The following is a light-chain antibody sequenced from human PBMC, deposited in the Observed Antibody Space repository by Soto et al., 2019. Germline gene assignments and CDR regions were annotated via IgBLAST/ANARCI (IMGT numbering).Light chain of an antibody. J-gene: IGLJ3*02. CDR1: SSDVGGYKY. CDR3: SSYTTSRTYWV. Sequence: QSALTQPASVSGSPGQSITISCTGTSSDVGGYKYVSWNQQHPGKAPKLMTYEVSNRPSGVSNRFSGSKSRNTASLTISRLQSADEADYYCSSYTTSRTYWVFGGGNKLTVL. V-gene: IGLV2-14*01. CDR2: EVS.